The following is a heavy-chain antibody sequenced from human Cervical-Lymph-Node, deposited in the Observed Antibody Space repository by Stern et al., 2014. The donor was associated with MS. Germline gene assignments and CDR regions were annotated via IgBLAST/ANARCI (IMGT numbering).Heavy chain of an antibody. CDR3: ARGATQAFDP. J-gene: IGHJ5*02. V-gene: IGHV4-59*01. CDR1: GGSISSYS. Sequence: VQLVESGPGLVKPSGTLSLTCTVSGGSISSYSWSWIRQPPGKGLEWIGYIYYSGSTNYNPSLKSRVTISVDTSKNQFSLKLSSVTAADTAVYYCARGATQAFDPWGQGTLVTVSS. CDR2: IYYSGST.